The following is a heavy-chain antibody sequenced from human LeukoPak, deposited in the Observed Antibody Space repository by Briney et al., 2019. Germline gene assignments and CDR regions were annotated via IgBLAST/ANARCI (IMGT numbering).Heavy chain of an antibody. CDR3: ARGKGSGWYRRDWFDL. Sequence: ASVKVSCKASGYPFNNYDINWVRQATGQGLEWMGWMNPHSGKTGYAQNFQGRVTMTRDTSISTAYMELSSLRSEDTAVYYCARGKGSGWYRRDWFDLWGQGTLVTVSS. V-gene: IGHV1-8*01. J-gene: IGHJ5*02. CDR1: GYPFNNYD. CDR2: MNPHSGKT. D-gene: IGHD6-19*01.